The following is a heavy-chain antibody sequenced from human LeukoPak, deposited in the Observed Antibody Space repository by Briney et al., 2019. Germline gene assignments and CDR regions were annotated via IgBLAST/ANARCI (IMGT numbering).Heavy chain of an antibody. CDR1: GESVSSNNTA. J-gene: IGHJ6*02. CDR3: ARVGGMFAYGMDV. Sequence: SQTLSLTCAISGESVSSNNTAWSWNRQSPSRGLEWLVRTYYRSKWYNEYAVSEKGRISISPDTSKNQFSLQLNSVTPEDTAVYYCARVGGMFAYGMDVWGQGTTVTVSS. CDR2: TYYRSKWYN. V-gene: IGHV6-1*01. D-gene: IGHD3-10*02.